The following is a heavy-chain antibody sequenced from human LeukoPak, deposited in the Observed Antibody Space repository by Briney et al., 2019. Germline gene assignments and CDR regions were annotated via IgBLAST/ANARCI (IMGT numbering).Heavy chain of an antibody. CDR3: AREDEYYDFWSGYYHRGNWFDP. CDR1: GFTFSSYW. D-gene: IGHD3-3*01. Sequence: GGSLRLPCAASGFTFSSYWMSWVRQAPGKGLEWVANIKQDGSEKYYVDSVKGRFTISRDNAKNSLYLQMNSLRAEDTAVYYCAREDEYYDFWSGYYHRGNWFDPWGQGTLVTVSS. V-gene: IGHV3-7*01. CDR2: IKQDGSEK. J-gene: IGHJ5*02.